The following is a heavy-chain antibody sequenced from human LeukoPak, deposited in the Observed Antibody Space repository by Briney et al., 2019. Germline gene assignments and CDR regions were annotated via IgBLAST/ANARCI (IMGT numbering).Heavy chain of an antibody. CDR3: ARHSAGRSSWYPGWFDP. Sequence: SETLSLTCTVSGGSISSSSYYWGWIRQPPGKGLEWIGSIYYSGSTYYNPSLKSRVTISVDTAKNRFSLKLSSVTAADTAVYYCARHSAGRSSWYPGWFDPWGQGTLVTVSS. J-gene: IGHJ5*02. CDR1: GGSISSSSYY. CDR2: IYYSGST. D-gene: IGHD6-13*01. V-gene: IGHV4-39*01.